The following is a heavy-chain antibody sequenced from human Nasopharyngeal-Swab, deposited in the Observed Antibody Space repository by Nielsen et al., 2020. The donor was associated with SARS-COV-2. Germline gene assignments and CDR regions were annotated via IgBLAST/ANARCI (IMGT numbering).Heavy chain of an antibody. CDR1: GFTFSDHW. D-gene: IGHD5-24*01. V-gene: IGHV3-7*01. Sequence: GESLKISCVVSGFTFSDHWMNWVRQAPGKGLEWVANIKQDGSEKYYVDSVKGRFTISRDNAKNSLYLQMNSLRAEDTAVYYCARVVYGYNYPVDYWGQGTLVTVSS. CDR2: IKQDGSEK. J-gene: IGHJ4*02. CDR3: ARVVYGYNYPVDY.